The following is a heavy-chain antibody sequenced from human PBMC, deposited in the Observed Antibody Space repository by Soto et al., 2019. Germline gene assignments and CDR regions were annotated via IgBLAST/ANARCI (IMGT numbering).Heavy chain of an antibody. V-gene: IGHV3-21*01. CDR3: ARTVGAVTTFAYDY. Sequence: GGSLRLSCAASGFTFSSYSMNSVRQAPGKGLEWVSYISSSSSYIYYADSVRGRFTISRDNAKNSLYLQMNSLRAEDTAVYYCARTVGAVTTFAYDYWGQGTLVTVSS. J-gene: IGHJ4*02. CDR2: ISSSSSYI. D-gene: IGHD4-17*01. CDR1: GFTFSSYS.